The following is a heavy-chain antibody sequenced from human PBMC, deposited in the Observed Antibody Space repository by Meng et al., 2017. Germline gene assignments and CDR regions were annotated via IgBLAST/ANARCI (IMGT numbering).Heavy chain of an antibody. CDR3: ARDYSRWLQLLDY. D-gene: IGHD5-24*01. Sequence: ASVKVSCKASGYTFTGYYMHWVRQAPGQGLEWMGWINPNSGGTNYAQKFQGRVTMTRDTSISTAYMELSRLRSDDTAVYYCARDYSRWLQLLDYWGQGTLVTVSS. CDR2: INPNSGGT. V-gene: IGHV1-2*02. CDR1: GYTFTGYY. J-gene: IGHJ4*02.